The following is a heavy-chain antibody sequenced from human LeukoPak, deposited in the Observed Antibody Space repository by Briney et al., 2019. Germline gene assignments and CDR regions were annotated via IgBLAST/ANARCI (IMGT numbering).Heavy chain of an antibody. Sequence: PGESLRLSCAACGFTFSTYWMSWVRQAPGKGLEWVANIKQDGSEKYYVDSVKGRFTISRDNAKNSLYLQMNSLRAEDTAVYYCARVCSGGSCYLAFDIWGQGTMVTVSS. D-gene: IGHD2-15*01. CDR1: GFTFSTYW. CDR2: IKQDGSEK. J-gene: IGHJ3*02. V-gene: IGHV3-7*01. CDR3: ARVCSGGSCYLAFDI.